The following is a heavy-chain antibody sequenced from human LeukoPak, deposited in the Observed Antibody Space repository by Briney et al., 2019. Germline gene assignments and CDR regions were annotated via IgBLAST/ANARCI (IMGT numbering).Heavy chain of an antibody. J-gene: IGHJ3*02. V-gene: IGHV3-11*01. CDR2: ISSSGSTI. CDR3: ARDRTPAPVRYFDWLSTNDAFDI. CDR1: GFTFSDYY. D-gene: IGHD3-9*01. Sequence: GGSLRLSCAASGFTFSDYYMSWIRQAPGKGLEWVSYISSSGSTIYYADSVKGRFTISRDNAKNPLYLQMNSLRAEDTAVYYCARDRTPAPVRYFDWLSTNDAFDIWGQGTMVTVSS.